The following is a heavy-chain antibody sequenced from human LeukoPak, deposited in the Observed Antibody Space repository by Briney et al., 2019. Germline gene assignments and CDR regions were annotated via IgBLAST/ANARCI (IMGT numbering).Heavy chain of an antibody. V-gene: IGHV3-23*01. D-gene: IGHD2-15*01. CDR3: AKSRGYCSGGNCYPFDS. Sequence: PGGTLRLSCAASRFTFSNYGMNWVRQAPGKGLEWVSAISGSGGSTYYADSVKGRFTISRDNSKNTLYLQMNSLRAEDTAVYYCAKSRGYCSGGNCYPFDSWGQGTLVTVSS. J-gene: IGHJ4*02. CDR2: ISGSGGST. CDR1: RFTFSNYG.